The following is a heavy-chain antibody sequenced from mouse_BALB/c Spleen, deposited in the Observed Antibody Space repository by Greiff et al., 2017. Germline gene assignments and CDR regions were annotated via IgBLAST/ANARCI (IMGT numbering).Heavy chain of an antibody. Sequence: EVKLMESGGGLVKPGGSLKLSCAASGFTFSSYAMSWVRQSPEKRLEWVAEISSGGSYTYYPDTVTGRFTISRDNAKNTLYLEMSSLRSEDTAMYYCARPETGMAWFAYWGQGTLVTVSA. J-gene: IGHJ3*01. CDR3: ARPETGMAWFAY. D-gene: IGHD4-1*01. CDR2: ISSGGSYT. V-gene: IGHV5-9-4*01. CDR1: GFTFSSYA.